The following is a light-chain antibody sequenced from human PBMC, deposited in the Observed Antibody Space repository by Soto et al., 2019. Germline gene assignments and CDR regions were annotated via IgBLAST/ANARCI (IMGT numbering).Light chain of an antibody. V-gene: IGKV3-20*01. CDR2: GES. CDR3: QQYGRTPLT. CDR1: QIVSRRY. Sequence: EIVLTQSPGNLSLSPGERATLSCRASQIVSRRYLAWYQQIPGQAPRLRIDGESSRATGIQGRFSGSWSGTGFTLNISILETDEFAEYYCQQYGRTPLTFGPGTKLDIK. J-gene: IGKJ3*01.